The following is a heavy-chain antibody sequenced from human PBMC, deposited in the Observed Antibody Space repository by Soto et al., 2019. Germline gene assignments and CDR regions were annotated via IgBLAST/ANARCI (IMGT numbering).Heavy chain of an antibody. D-gene: IGHD2-15*01. CDR3: ARSPTSIGYCSGGSCYSIDY. V-gene: IGHV1-18*01. Sequence: QVQLVQSGAEVKKPGASVKVSCKASGYTFTSYGISWVRQAPGQGLEWMGWISAYNGNTNYAQKLQGRGTMTTDTSTSTDYMELRSLRSDDTAVYYCARSPTSIGYCSGGSCYSIDYWGQGTLVTVSS. CDR2: ISAYNGNT. CDR1: GYTFTSYG. J-gene: IGHJ4*02.